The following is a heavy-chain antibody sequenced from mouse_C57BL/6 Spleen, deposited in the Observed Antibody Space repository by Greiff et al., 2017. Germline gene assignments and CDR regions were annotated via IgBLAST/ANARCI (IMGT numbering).Heavy chain of an antibody. CDR3: TRVVYGSSYGYFDV. Sequence: DVMLVESGEGLVKPGGSLKLSCAASGFTFSSYAMSWVRQTPEKRLEWVAYISSGGDYIYYADTVKGRFTFSRDNARNTLYLQMSSLKSEDTAMYYCTRVVYGSSYGYFDVWGTGTTVTVSS. V-gene: IGHV5-9-1*02. J-gene: IGHJ1*03. CDR1: GFTFSSYA. D-gene: IGHD1-1*01. CDR2: ISSGGDYI.